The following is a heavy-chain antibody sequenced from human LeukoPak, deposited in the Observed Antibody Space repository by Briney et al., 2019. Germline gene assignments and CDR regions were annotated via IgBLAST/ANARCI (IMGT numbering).Heavy chain of an antibody. J-gene: IGHJ4*02. D-gene: IGHD5-18*01. CDR2: IYHSGST. Sequence: SETLSLTCTVSGGSISSYYWSWIRQPPGKGLEWIGSIYHSGSTYYNPSLKSRVTISVDTSKNQFSLKLSSVTAADTAVYYCARRGYSYGPSYYFDYWGQGTLVTVSS. CDR3: ARRGYSYGPSYYFDY. V-gene: IGHV4-59*08. CDR1: GGSISSYY.